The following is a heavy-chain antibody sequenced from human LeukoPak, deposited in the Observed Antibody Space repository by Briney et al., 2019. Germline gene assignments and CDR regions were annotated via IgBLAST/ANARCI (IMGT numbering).Heavy chain of an antibody. CDR2: IYSGGST. CDR3: GIYMCLVRGLFDY. CDR1: GLTLTRKY. Sequence: PGGSLRLSCVASGLTLTRKYMSWVRQAPGKGLEWVSVIYSGGSTYYADSVKGRFTISRDNSKNTLYLQMNSLRAEDTAVYYCGIYMCLVRGLFDYWGQGSLVTVSS. J-gene: IGHJ4*02. D-gene: IGHD3-10*01. V-gene: IGHV3-53*01.